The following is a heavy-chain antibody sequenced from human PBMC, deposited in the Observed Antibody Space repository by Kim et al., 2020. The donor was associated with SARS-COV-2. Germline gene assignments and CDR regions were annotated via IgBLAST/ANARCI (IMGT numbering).Heavy chain of an antibody. CDR1: GYTFNSYG. Sequence: ASVKVSCKASGYTFNSYGISWVRQAPGQGLEWMGWISAYKGNTNYAQMLQGRVTMTTDTSTSTAYMELRSLRSDDTAVYYCARDPSSSRNYFDSSGGFDYWGQGTLVTVSS. V-gene: IGHV1-18*01. J-gene: IGHJ4*02. D-gene: IGHD3-22*01. CDR2: ISAYKGNT. CDR3: ARDPSSSRNYFDSSGGFDY.